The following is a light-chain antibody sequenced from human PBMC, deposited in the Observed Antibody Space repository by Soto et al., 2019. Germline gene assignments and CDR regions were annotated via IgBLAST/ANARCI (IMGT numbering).Light chain of an antibody. CDR3: QQYGSSPLYT. V-gene: IGKV3-20*01. Sequence: IVLTQSPGTLSLSPGERATLSCRASQSVSNNYLAWYQQNPGQAPRLLIYGASSRATGVPDRFSGSGSGTDFTLTISRLEPEDFAVYYCQQYGSSPLYTFGQGTKLEIK. CDR1: QSVSNNY. CDR2: GAS. J-gene: IGKJ2*01.